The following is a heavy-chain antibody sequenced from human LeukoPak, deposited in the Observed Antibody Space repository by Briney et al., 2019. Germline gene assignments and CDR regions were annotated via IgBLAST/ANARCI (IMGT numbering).Heavy chain of an antibody. D-gene: IGHD4-11*01. J-gene: IGHJ5*02. V-gene: IGHV4-38-2*02. CDR2: IYHSGST. CDR1: GYSISSGYY. CDR3: ARAYDYSNTFVFDP. Sequence: SETLSLTCTVSGYSISSGYYWGWIRQPPGKGLEWIGSIYHSGSTYYNPSLKSRVTISVDTSKNQFSLKLSSVTAADTAVYYCARAYDYSNTFVFDPWGQGTLVTVSS.